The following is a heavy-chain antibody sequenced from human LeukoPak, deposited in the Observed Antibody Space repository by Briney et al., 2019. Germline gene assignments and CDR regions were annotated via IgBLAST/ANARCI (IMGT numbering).Heavy chain of an antibody. V-gene: IGHV4-4*07. CDR2: IYTSGST. D-gene: IGHD4-17*01. CDR3: ARDHGDTRFDY. CDR1: GDSISTYY. Sequence: PSETLSLTCTVSGDSISTYYWGWIRQPAGKGLEWIGRIYTSGSTNYNPSLKSRVTMSVDTSKNRFSLKLSSVTAADTAVYYCARDHGDTRFDYWGQGTLVIVSS. J-gene: IGHJ4*02.